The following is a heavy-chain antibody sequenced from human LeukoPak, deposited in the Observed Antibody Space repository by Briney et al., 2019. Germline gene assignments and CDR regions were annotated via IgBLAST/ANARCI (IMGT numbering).Heavy chain of an antibody. V-gene: IGHV3-53*01. CDR3: ARGRQCDY. D-gene: IGHD4-11*01. CDR1: GFTVSSNY. CDR2: LYSGGTA. J-gene: IGHJ4*02. Sequence: GGSLRLSCAASGFTVSSNYMSWVRQAPGKGLEWISILYSGGTAFYADFVKGRFTISRDNSKNTLYLQMNSLRADDTAMYYCARGRQCDYWGQGTLVTVSS.